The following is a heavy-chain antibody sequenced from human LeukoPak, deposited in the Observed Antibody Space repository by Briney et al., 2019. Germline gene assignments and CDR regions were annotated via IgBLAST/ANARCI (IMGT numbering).Heavy chain of an antibody. CDR3: AEVPQWELTYYFDY. CDR1: GFTFSSYA. J-gene: IGHJ4*02. CDR2: ISGSGGST. V-gene: IGHV3-23*01. Sequence: GGSLRLSCAASGFTFSSYAMSWVRQAPGKGLEWVSAISGSGGSTYYADSVKGRFTISRDNSKNTLYLQMNSLRAEDTAVYYCAEVPQWELTYYFDYWGQGTLVTVSS. D-gene: IGHD1-26*01.